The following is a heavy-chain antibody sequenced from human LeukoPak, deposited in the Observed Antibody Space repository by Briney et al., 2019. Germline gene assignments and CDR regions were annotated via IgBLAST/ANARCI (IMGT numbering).Heavy chain of an antibody. CDR3: ATLPPASLHYFHY. CDR1: GFIVSNSY. V-gene: IGHV3-53*01. J-gene: IGHJ4*02. CDR2: IYGGGYT. Sequence: GGSLRLSCAASGFIVSNSYMSWVRQAPGMGLEWVSVIYGGGYTYYADSVQGRFTISRDNSKNTLYLQMTSLRAEDTALYYCATLPPASLHYFHYWGQGALVTVSS. D-gene: IGHD2-21*02.